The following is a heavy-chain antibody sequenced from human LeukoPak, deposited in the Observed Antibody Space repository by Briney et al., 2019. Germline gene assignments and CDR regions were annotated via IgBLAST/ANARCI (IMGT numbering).Heavy chain of an antibody. J-gene: IGHJ4*02. CDR2: ISSSSYI. CDR1: GFTFSSYS. Sequence: PGGSLRLSCAASGFTFSSYSMNWVRQAPGKGLEWVSSISSSSYIYYADSVKGRFTISRDNAKNSLYLQMNSLRAEDTAVYYCARGVGATTSDYWGQGTLVTVSS. V-gene: IGHV3-21*01. CDR3: ARGVGATTSDY. D-gene: IGHD1-26*01.